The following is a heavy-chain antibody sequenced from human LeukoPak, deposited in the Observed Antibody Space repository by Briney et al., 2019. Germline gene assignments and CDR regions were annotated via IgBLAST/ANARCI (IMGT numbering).Heavy chain of an antibody. D-gene: IGHD5-12*01. V-gene: IGHV4-38-2*02. CDR2: IYHSGIT. CDR3: AILLDSGYELGLAFDI. J-gene: IGHJ3*02. Sequence: SETLSLTCTVSDYSISSGYGYYWGWIRQPPGKGLEWIGNIYHSGITYYNHFNSSLKSRVTISIDTSKNQFSLKLSSVTAADTAVYYCAILLDSGYELGLAFDIWGQGTMVTVSS. CDR1: DYSISSGYGYY.